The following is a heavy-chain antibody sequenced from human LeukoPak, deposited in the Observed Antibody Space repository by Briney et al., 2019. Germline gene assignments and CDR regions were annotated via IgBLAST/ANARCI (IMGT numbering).Heavy chain of an antibody. CDR2: MNPNSGNT. V-gene: IGHV1-8*01. Sequence: GASVKVSCKASGYTFTSYDINWVRQAPGQGLEWMGWMNPNSGNTGYAQKFQGRVTMTRNTSISTAYMELSSLRSEDTAVYYCAKGATTHYYFDISGYYPPLEIWGQGTLVTVSS. CDR1: GYTFTSYD. CDR3: AKGATTHYYFDISGYYPPLEI. D-gene: IGHD3-22*01. J-gene: IGHJ4*02.